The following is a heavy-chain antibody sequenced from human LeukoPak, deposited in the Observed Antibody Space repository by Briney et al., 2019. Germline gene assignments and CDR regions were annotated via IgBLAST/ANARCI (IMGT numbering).Heavy chain of an antibody. CDR3: AKDHTSGWYGGVDY. CDR1: GFTFDDYA. Sequence: PGGSLRLSCAASGFTFDDYAIHWVRQAPGKGLEWVSGINWNSGSTGYADSVKGRFTISRDNAKNSLYLQMNSLRAEDMALYYCAKDHTSGWYGGVDYWGQGTLVTVSS. CDR2: INWNSGST. D-gene: IGHD6-19*01. V-gene: IGHV3-9*03. J-gene: IGHJ4*02.